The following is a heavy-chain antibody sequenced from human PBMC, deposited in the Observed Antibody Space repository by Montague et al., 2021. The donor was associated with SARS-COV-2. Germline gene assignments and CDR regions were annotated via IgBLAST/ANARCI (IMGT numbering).Heavy chain of an antibody. J-gene: IGHJ3*02. CDR1: GGSVTSGDYY. V-gene: IGHV4-61*08. CDR3: ATEMPAYDVFDI. D-gene: IGHD2-2*01. CDR2: IYNTGRT. Sequence: SETLSLTCTVSGGSVTSGDYYWTWIRQPPGKGLEWIGYIYNTGRTNYNPSLKSRVTISRDTPKNQFSLKVDSVSAADTAVYYCATEMPAYDVFDIWGQGTMVTVSS.